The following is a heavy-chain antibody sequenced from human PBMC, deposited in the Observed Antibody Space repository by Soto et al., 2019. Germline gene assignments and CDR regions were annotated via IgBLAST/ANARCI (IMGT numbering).Heavy chain of an antibody. CDR3: ARGGYDFWSGYSVNWFDP. V-gene: IGHV4-34*01. CDR1: GGSFSGYY. D-gene: IGHD3-3*01. J-gene: IGHJ5*02. Sequence: SETLSLTCAVYGGSFSGYYWSWIRQPPGKGLEWIGEINHSGSTNYNPSLKSRVTISVDTSKNQFSLKLSSVTDADTAVYYCARGGYDFWSGYSVNWFDPWGQGTLVTVSS. CDR2: INHSGST.